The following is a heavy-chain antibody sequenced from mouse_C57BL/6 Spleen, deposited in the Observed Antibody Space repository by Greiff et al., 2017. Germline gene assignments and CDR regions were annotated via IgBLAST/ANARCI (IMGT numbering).Heavy chain of an antibody. D-gene: IGHD4-1*01. V-gene: IGHV2-2*01. J-gene: IGHJ4*01. CDR3: SRKKDWEDYAMDY. CDR1: GFSLTSYG. CDR2: IWSGGST. Sequence: VKVVESGPGLVQPSQCLSITCTVSGFSLTSYGVHWVRQSPGKGLEWLGVIWSGGSTDYNAAFIYRLSLREDNSKSQVFFKRSSLQAEDAAIYYCSRKKDWEDYAMDYWGQGTSVTVSS.